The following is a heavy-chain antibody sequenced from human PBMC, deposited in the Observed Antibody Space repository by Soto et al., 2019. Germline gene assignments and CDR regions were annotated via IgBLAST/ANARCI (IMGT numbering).Heavy chain of an antibody. J-gene: IGHJ4*02. D-gene: IGHD5-12*01. CDR3: ARHTDIVSSTVYN. CDR2: IYYSGST. Sequence: SETLSLTCTVSGGSISSGDYYWSWIRQPPGKGLEWIGYIYYSGSTYYNPSLKSRVTISVDTSKNQFSLKLSSVAAADTAVYYCARHTDIVSSTVYNWGQGILVTSPQ. V-gene: IGHV4-30-4*01. CDR1: GGSISSGDYY.